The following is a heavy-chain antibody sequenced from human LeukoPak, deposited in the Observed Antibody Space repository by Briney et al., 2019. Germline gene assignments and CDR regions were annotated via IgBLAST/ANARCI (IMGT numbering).Heavy chain of an antibody. D-gene: IGHD5-18*01. CDR2: IKQDGSEK. V-gene: IGHV3-7*03. J-gene: IGHJ4*02. CDR3: ARDPIQLWSFDY. Sequence: GGSLRLSCAVSGFTFEDYGMSWVRQAPGKGLEWVANIKQDGSEKYYVDSVKGRFTISRDNAKNYLYLQMISLRAEDTALYYCARDPIQLWSFDYWGQGSLVTVPS. CDR1: GFTFEDYG.